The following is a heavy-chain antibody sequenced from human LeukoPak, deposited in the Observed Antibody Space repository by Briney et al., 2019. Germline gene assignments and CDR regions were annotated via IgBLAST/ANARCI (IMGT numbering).Heavy chain of an antibody. CDR3: ARDQIAAALFDY. V-gene: IGHV3-30*04. D-gene: IGHD6-13*01. Sequence: PGGSLRLSCAASGFTFSSYEMNWVRQAPGKGLEWVAVISYDGSNKYYADSVKGRFTISRDNSKNTLYLQMNSLRAEDTAVYYCARDQIAAALFDYWGQGTLVTVSS. CDR2: ISYDGSNK. CDR1: GFTFSSYE. J-gene: IGHJ4*02.